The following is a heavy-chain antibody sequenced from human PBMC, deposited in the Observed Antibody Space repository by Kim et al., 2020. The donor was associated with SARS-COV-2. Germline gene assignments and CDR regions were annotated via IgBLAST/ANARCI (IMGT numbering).Heavy chain of an antibody. D-gene: IGHD3-16*01. CDR2: MYYTGST. CDR1: GGSVTSNSYY. CDR3: ARGVQPSYYHGMDV. V-gene: IGHV4-61*01. Sequence: SETLSLTCTVSGGSVTSNSYYWTWIRQPPGKGLESIAYMYYTGSTNHNPSLESRVTISVDTSKNEFYLTLTSVTAADTAVYYCARGVQPSYYHGMDVWGQGPRSPSP. J-gene: IGHJ6*02.